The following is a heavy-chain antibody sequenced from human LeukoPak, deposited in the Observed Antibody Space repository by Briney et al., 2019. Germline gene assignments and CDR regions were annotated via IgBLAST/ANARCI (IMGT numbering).Heavy chain of an antibody. D-gene: IGHD3-16*01. CDR1: GFTFSNYA. CDR2: ISGNGDIT. Sequence: GGSLRLSCAASGFTFSNYALSWVRQAPGKGLEWVSAISGNGDITYYTDSVKGRFTISRDNSKNTLYLQMNSLRAEDTAVYYCAKVTGGDMITYGGLDYWGQGTLVTVSS. CDR3: AKVTGGDMITYGGLDY. J-gene: IGHJ4*02. V-gene: IGHV3-23*01.